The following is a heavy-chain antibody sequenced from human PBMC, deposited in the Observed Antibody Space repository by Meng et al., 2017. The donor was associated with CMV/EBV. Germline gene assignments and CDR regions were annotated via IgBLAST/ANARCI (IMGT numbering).Heavy chain of an antibody. D-gene: IGHD6-13*01. CDR1: GGSISSGGYY. Sequence: SETLSLTCTVSGGSISSGGYYWSWIRQHPGRGLEWIGYIYYSGSTYYNPSLKSRVTISVDTSKNQFSLKLSSVTAADTAGYYWAGGGRQELVLGHYYGMDVWGQGTTVTVSS. V-gene: IGHV4-31*03. J-gene: IGHJ6*02. CDR3: AGGGRQELVLGHYYGMDV. CDR2: IYYSGST.